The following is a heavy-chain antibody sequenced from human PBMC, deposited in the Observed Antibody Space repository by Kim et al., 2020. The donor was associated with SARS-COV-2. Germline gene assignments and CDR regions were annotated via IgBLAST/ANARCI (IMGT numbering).Heavy chain of an antibody. D-gene: IGHD6-13*01. Sequence: SETLSLTCTVSGGSISSGGYYWSWIRQHPGKGLEWIGYIYYSGSTYYNPSLKSRVTISVDTSKTQFSLKLSSVTAADTAVYYCARGAEISSSWYGGLYYYCMDVWGQGTTVTVSS. CDR3: ARGAEISSSWYGGLYYYCMDV. J-gene: IGHJ6*02. CDR2: IYYSGST. CDR1: GGSISSGGYY. V-gene: IGHV4-31*03.